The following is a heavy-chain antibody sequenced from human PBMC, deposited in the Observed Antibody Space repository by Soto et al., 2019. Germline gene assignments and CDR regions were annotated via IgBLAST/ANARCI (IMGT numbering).Heavy chain of an antibody. Sequence: SQTLSLTCAISGDSVSSDSSAWNWIRQSPSRGLEWLGRTYYRSKWYSDYAVSVNGRITINPDTSKNHFSLQLNSVTPEDTAVYYCVRSRVFIAVAGMATYYYYYGMDVWGRGTTVTVSS. D-gene: IGHD6-19*01. CDR3: VRSRVFIAVAGMATYYYYYGMDV. V-gene: IGHV6-1*01. CDR1: GDSVSSDSSA. J-gene: IGHJ6*02. CDR2: TYYRSKWYS.